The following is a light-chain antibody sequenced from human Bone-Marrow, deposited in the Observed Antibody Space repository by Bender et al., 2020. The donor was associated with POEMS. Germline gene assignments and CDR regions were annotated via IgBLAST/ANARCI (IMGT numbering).Light chain of an antibody. J-gene: IGLJ7*01. CDR1: SAVFGGYVL. CDR3: QMWDRRTEHVV. CDR2: DVS. V-gene: IGLV2-14*03. Sequence: SALTQPASVSGSPGQSITISCTGISAVFGGYVLVSWYQQHPGKAPKVVIYDVSTRPSGIPERFSGSNSGNTATLTIRRVEAGDEADYYCQMWDRRTEHVVFGGGTQLTVL.